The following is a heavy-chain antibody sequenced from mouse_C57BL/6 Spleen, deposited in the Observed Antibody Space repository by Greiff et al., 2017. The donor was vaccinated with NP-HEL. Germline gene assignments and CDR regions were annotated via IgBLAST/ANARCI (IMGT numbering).Heavy chain of an antibody. Sequence: QVQLQQSGAELVRPGASVKLSCKASGYTFTSYGMSWVKQKTGQGLEWIGEIYPSGGNTYYNEKFKGKATLTVDKSSSTAYMELRSLTSEDSAVYFCVRCGNYDVKFAYWGQGTLVTVSA. J-gene: IGHJ3*01. CDR3: VRCGNYDVKFAY. CDR2: IYPSGGNT. CDR1: GYTFTSYG. D-gene: IGHD2-4*01. V-gene: IGHV1-81*01.